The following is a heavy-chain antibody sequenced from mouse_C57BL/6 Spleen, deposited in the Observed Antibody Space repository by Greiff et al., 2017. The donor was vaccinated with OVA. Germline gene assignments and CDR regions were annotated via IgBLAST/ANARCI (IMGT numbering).Heavy chain of an antibody. Sequence: VKLVESGGDLVKPGGSLKLSCAASGFTFSSYGMSWVRQTPDKRLEWVATISSGGSYTYYPDSVKGRFTISRDNAKNTLYLQMSSLKSEDTAMYYCARYGTSYYFDYWGQGTTLTVSS. J-gene: IGHJ2*01. V-gene: IGHV5-6*01. D-gene: IGHD4-1*01. CDR2: ISSGGSYT. CDR3: ARYGTSYYFDY. CDR1: GFTFSSYG.